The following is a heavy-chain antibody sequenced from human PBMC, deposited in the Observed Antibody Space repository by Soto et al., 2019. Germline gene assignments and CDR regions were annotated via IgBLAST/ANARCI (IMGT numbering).Heavy chain of an antibody. CDR3: ARDLWGYCGTDCYPLDV. CDR1: GGSIRSSTYY. D-gene: IGHD2-21*02. CDR2: IYYSGST. J-gene: IGHJ6*02. Sequence: SETMYLTCTVSGGSIRSSTYYWGWIRQPPGKGLEWIGSIYYSGSTHYNPSLKSRVTMSVDTSTNQFSLKLSSVTAADTAVYYCARDLWGYCGTDCYPLDVWGQGTTVTVSS. V-gene: IGHV4-39*07.